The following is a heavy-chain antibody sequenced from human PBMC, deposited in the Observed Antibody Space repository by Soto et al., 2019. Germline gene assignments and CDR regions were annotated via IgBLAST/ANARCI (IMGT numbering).Heavy chain of an antibody. CDR3: AKDKPRHPRYGMDV. V-gene: IGHV3-23*01. CDR1: GFIFSNYA. Sequence: PGGSLRLSCAASGFIFSNYAMSWVRQAPGKGLEWVAGISASGSSIYHADSVKGRFTISRDNAKNTPYLQMNSLRAEDTAVYYCAKDKPRHPRYGMDVWGQGTTVTVSS. J-gene: IGHJ6*02. CDR2: ISASGSSI.